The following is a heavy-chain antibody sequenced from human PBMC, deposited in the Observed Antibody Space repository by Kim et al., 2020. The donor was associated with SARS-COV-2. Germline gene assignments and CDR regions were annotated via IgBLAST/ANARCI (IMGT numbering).Heavy chain of an antibody. D-gene: IGHD4-4*01. V-gene: IGHV3-21*01. CDR1: GFTFSSYS. CDR2: IISSSSYI. J-gene: IGHJ4*02. Sequence: GGSPRLSCAASGFTFSSYSMNWVRQAPGKGLEWVSSIISSSSYIYYADSVKGRFTISRDNAKNSLYLQMNSLRAEDTAVYYCAREGTVTTGIDYWGQGTLVTVSS. CDR3: AREGTVTTGIDY.